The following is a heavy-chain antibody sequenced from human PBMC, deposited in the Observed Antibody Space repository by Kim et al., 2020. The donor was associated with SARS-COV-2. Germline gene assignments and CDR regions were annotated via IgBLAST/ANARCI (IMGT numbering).Heavy chain of an antibody. CDR3: AKGPAAINYYYYMDV. J-gene: IGHJ6*03. V-gene: IGHV3-23*01. CDR2: ISGSGGST. CDR1: GFTFSSYA. D-gene: IGHD2-2*02. Sequence: GGSLRLSCAASGFTFSSYAMSWVRQAPGKGLEWVSAISGSGGSTYYADSVKGRFTISRDNSKNTLYLQMNSLRAEDTAVYYCAKGPAAINYYYYMDVWGKGTTVTVSS.